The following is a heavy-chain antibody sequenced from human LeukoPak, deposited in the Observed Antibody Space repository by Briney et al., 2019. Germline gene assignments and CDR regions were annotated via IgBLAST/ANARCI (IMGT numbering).Heavy chain of an antibody. D-gene: IGHD5-18*01. CDR3: AKDVDTAMVSYFDY. CDR2: IYSGGST. CDR1: GFTVSSNY. J-gene: IGHJ4*02. Sequence: GGSLRLSCAASGFTVSSNYMSWVRQAPGKGLEWASVIYSGGSTYYADSVKGRFTISRDNAKNSLYLQMNSLRAEDTALYYCAKDVDTAMVSYFDYWGQGTLVTVSS. V-gene: IGHV3-53*05.